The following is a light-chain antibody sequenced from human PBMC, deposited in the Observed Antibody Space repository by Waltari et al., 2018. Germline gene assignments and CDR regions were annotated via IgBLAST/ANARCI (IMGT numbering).Light chain of an antibody. CDR1: QTLIYTDGNTY. J-gene: IGKJ1*01. Sequence: DVVMTQSPPSLPVTLGQPASMSCRSSQTLIYTDGNTYLSWFRQRPGQFPRRLIYKVSDRDPGVPERFRGSGSGTDFTLRIKKVEAEDVGVYYCMQGTHWPWTFGQGTKMEIE. CDR3: MQGTHWPWT. CDR2: KVS. V-gene: IGKV2-30*01.